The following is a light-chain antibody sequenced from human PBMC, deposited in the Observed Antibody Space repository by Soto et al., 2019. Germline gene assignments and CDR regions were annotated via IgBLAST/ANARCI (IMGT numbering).Light chain of an antibody. CDR2: AAS. CDR1: QGIRTD. Sequence: AIQMTQSPSSLPATVGDRVTITCRANQGIRTDLGWYQQKPGKAPKLLIYAASTLQSGVPSRFSGSGSGTDFTLTISSLQPEDFATYYCLQDYIYPWTFGQGTKVEIK. CDR3: LQDYIYPWT. J-gene: IGKJ1*01. V-gene: IGKV1-6*01.